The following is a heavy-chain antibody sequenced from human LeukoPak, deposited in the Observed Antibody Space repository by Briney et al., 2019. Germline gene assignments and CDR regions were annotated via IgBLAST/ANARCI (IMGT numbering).Heavy chain of an antibody. CDR3: ARSGYEVVIGRAPLDY. D-gene: IGHD4-23*01. CDR2: IYYSGST. J-gene: IGHJ4*02. Sequence: PSETLSLTCTVSGGSISSSVYYWGWIRQPPGKGLEWIASIYYSGSTYYNPSLKSRVSISVGTSENQFSLKLSSVTAADTAVYYCARSGYEVVIGRAPLDYWGQGTLVTVSS. V-gene: IGHV4-39*01. CDR1: GGSISSSVYY.